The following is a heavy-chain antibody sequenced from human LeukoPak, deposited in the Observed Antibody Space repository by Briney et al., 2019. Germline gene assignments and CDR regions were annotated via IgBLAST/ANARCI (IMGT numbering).Heavy chain of an antibody. V-gene: IGHV3-30*18. D-gene: IGHD1-26*01. CDR1: GFTFSSYG. CDR2: ISYDGSNK. J-gene: IGHJ4*02. Sequence: GRSLRLSCAASGFTFSSYGMHWVRQAPGKGLEWVAVISYDGSNKYYADSVKGRFTISRDNSKNTLYLQMNSLRAEDTAVYYCAKDSGSSLAQYYFDYWGQGTLVTVSS. CDR3: AKDSGSSLAQYYFDY.